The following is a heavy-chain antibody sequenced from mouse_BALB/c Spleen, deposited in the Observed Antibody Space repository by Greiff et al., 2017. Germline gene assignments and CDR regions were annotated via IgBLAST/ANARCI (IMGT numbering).Heavy chain of an antibody. CDR3: ARGGLLRYPAWFAY. J-gene: IGHJ3*01. Sequence: EVQLQESGPELVKPGASVKMSCKASGYTFTSYVMHWVKQKPGQGLEWIGYINPYNDGTKYNEKFKGKATLTSDKSSSTAYMELSSLTSEDSAVYYCARGGLLRYPAWFAYWGQGTLVTVSA. V-gene: IGHV1-14*01. CDR2: INPYNDGT. D-gene: IGHD1-1*01. CDR1: GYTFTSYV.